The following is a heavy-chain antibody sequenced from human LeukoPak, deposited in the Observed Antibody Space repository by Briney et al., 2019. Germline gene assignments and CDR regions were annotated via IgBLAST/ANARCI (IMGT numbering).Heavy chain of an antibody. D-gene: IGHD3-10*01. CDR2: IYSGGST. J-gene: IGHJ4*02. V-gene: IGHV3-53*01. Sequence: GGSLRLSCAASGFTFSSYWMSWVRQAPGKGLEWVSVIYSGGSTYYADSVKGRFTISRDNSKNTLYLQMNSLRAEDTAVYYCARVTLGSVFDYWGQGTLVTVSS. CDR1: GFTFSSYW. CDR3: ARVTLGSVFDY.